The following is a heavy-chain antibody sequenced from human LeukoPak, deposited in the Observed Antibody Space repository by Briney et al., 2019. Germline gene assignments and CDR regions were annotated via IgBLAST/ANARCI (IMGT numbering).Heavy chain of an antibody. J-gene: IGHJ3*02. CDR3: AKDTEYSSSWLDAFDI. CDR2: ISYGGSNK. CDR1: GFTFSSYG. Sequence: GGSLRLSCAASGFTFSSYGMHWVRQAPGKGLEWVALISYGGSNKYYADSLKGRFTISGDNSKNTLYLQMNSLRAEDTALYYCAKDTEYSSSWLDAFDIWGQGTMVTVSS. D-gene: IGHD6-13*01. V-gene: IGHV3-30*18.